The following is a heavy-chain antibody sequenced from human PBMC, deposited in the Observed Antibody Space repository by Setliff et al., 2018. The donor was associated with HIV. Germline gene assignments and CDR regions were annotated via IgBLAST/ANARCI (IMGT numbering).Heavy chain of an antibody. J-gene: IGHJ4*02. CDR3: AKVGGPYAIGWYHGLDY. V-gene: IGHV5-51*01. Sequence: GESLKISCKGSGYTFTNYWIAWVRQMPGKGLEWMWILYPGDSDTRYSPSFQCQVTISADESISTSYLQWSSLKSSDTAMYFCAKVGGPYAIGWYHGLDYWGQGTMVTVSS. D-gene: IGHD6-19*01. CDR1: GYTFTNYW. CDR2: LYPGDSDT.